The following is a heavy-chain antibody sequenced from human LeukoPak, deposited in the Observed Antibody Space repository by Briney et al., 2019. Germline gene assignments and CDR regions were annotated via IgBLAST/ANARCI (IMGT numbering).Heavy chain of an antibody. CDR3: VREGYFVFDF. J-gene: IGHJ4*02. CDR1: GFTFSTYW. V-gene: IGHV3-7*01. CDR2: TKKDGSEK. Sequence: PGGSLRLSCGASGFTFSTYWMSWVRQAPGKGLEWVANTKKDGSEKYYVDPVKGRFTISRDNAKNSLYLQMNSLRVEDMAVYYCVREGYFVFDFWGQGALVTVSS. D-gene: IGHD2-21*01.